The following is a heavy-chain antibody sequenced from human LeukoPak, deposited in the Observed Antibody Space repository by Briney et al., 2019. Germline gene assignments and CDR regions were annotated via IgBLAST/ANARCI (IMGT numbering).Heavy chain of an antibody. V-gene: IGHV3-30*02. CDR2: IRYDGSNK. J-gene: IGHJ1*01. CDR3: AKDGGTIVGAAGKYFQH. Sequence: GGSLRLSCAASGFTFSSYGMHCVRQAPGKGLECVAFIRYDGSNKYYADSVKGRFTISRDNSKSTLYLQMNSLRAEDTAVYYCAKDGGTIVGAAGKYFQHWGQGTLVTVSS. D-gene: IGHD1-26*01. CDR1: GFTFSSYG.